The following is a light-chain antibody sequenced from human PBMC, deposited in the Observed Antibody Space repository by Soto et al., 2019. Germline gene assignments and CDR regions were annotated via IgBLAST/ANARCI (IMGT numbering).Light chain of an antibody. CDR2: GAS. CDR3: QQYNDWPWT. Sequence: IVLTQSPATLSLSPGERATLSCRASQSVTTNLAWYQQKPGQAPRLLIYGASTRATGIPARFSGSGSGTEFTLTISSLQSEDFAVYNCQQYNDWPWTFGQGTKVEIK. CDR1: QSVTTN. V-gene: IGKV3-15*01. J-gene: IGKJ1*01.